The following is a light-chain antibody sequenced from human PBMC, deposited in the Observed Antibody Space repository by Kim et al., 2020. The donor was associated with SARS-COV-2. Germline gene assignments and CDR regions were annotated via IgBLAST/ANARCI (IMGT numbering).Light chain of an antibody. V-gene: IGLV3-9*01. Sequence: SYDLTQPLSVSVAPGQTASVSCGGDNIGTKTVHWYQQTPGQAPVLVIFRDHNRPSGIPERFSASKSMNTATLTISRAQVEDEADYYCQVWAGNTYVFGTGTKVTVL. J-gene: IGLJ1*01. CDR3: QVWAGNTYV. CDR1: NIGTKT. CDR2: RDH.